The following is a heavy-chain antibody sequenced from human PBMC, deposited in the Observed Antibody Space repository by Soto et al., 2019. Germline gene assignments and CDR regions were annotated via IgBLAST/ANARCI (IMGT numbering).Heavy chain of an antibody. CDR1: GDSVSSNSAA. CDR3: ARGAKGYSPILSYYYYGMDV. V-gene: IGHV6-1*01. CDR2: TYYRSKWYN. D-gene: IGHD6-13*01. Sequence: SQILSLTCAISGDSVSSNSAAWNWIRQSPSRGLEWLGRTYYRSKWYNDYAVSVKSRITINPDTSKNQFTLQLNSVTPEETAVYYCARGAKGYSPILSYYYYGMDVWGQGTTVTVSS. J-gene: IGHJ6*02.